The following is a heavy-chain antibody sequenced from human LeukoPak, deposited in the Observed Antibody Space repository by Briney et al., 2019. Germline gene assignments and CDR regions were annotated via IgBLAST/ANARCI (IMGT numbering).Heavy chain of an antibody. V-gene: IGHV3-30-3*01. CDR3: ARDLQRGSIDY. CDR2: ISYDGSNK. J-gene: IGHJ4*02. Sequence: GGSLRLSCAASGFTFSSYAMHWVRQAPGKGLEWVAVISYDGSNKYYADSVKGRFTISRDNSKNTLNLQMNSLRAEDTAVYYCARDLQRGSIDYWGQGTLVTVSS. D-gene: IGHD3-16*01. CDR1: GFTFSSYA.